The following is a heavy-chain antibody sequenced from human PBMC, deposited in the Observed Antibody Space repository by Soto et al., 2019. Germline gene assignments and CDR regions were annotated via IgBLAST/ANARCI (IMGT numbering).Heavy chain of an antibody. Sequence: ASETLSLTCAVYGGSFSGYYWSWIRQPPGKGLEWIGEINHSGSTNYNPSLKSRVTISVDTSKNQFSLKLSSVTAADTAVYYCASGFGDYAFDIWGQGTMVTVSS. D-gene: IGHD4-17*01. CDR2: INHSGST. CDR3: ASGFGDYAFDI. J-gene: IGHJ3*02. V-gene: IGHV4-34*01. CDR1: GGSFSGYY.